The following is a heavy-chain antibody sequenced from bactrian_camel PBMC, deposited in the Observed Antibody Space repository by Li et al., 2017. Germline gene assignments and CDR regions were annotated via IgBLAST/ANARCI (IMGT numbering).Heavy chain of an antibody. V-gene: IGHV3S63*01. CDR3: AAGTGPTGAKVWGGCWYNH. CDR2: IYAGGGRP. D-gene: IGHD2*01. Sequence: HVQLVESGGGSVEAGGSLNISCVASGVTRNAYCIGWFRQVPGKEREGVASIYAGGGRPHYDDSVKGRFAISLDNSERTLSLQMNNLKPEDSAMYFCAAGTGPTGAKVWGGCWYNHWGQGTQVTVS. CDR1: GVTRNAYC. J-gene: IGHJ4*01.